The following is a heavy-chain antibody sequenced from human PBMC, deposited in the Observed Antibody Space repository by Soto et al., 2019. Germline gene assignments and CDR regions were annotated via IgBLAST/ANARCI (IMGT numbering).Heavy chain of an antibody. J-gene: IGHJ5*02. CDR1: GGTFSSYA. CDR3: ATVTSLVREVIDNWCDP. Sequence: QVPVVQSGAEVKMPGSSVTVSCKASGGTFSSYAIHWVRQAPGQGLEWMGGIIPVYGPAKYAQRFQSRVTIAADESTTPVYMELTSLTSQNTTVYHCATVTSLVREVIDNWCDPWGHGTLVTVSS. CDR2: IIPVYGPA. D-gene: IGHD3-10*01. V-gene: IGHV1-69*01.